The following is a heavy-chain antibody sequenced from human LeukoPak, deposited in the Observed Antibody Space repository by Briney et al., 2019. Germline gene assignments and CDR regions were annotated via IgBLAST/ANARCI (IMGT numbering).Heavy chain of an antibody. Sequence: GGSLRLSCAASGFTFSSYAMSWVRQAPGKGLEWVSTITGTSGITYYADSVKGRFTISRDNSKNTLYLQMNSLRAEDTAVHYCAKRSVAGKKAFDYWGRGTLVTVSS. J-gene: IGHJ4*01. V-gene: IGHV3-23*01. CDR2: ITGTSGIT. CDR1: GFTFSSYA. D-gene: IGHD6-19*01. CDR3: AKRSVAGKKAFDY.